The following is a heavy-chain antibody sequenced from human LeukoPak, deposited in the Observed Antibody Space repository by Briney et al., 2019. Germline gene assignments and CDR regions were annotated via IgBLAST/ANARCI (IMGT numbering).Heavy chain of an antibody. J-gene: IGHJ4*02. Sequence: PGGSLRPSCAASGFIYDEYAMHWVRQGPGKGLEWVSGISWKGGIIGYADSVKGRFTISRDNAKSIVSLEMNSLRPDDTAIYYCAKGGRALRTDEPWLDSWGEGTLVTVSS. CDR1: GFIYDEYA. CDR2: ISWKGGII. D-gene: IGHD1-26*01. CDR3: AKGGRALRTDEPWLDS. V-gene: IGHV3-9*01.